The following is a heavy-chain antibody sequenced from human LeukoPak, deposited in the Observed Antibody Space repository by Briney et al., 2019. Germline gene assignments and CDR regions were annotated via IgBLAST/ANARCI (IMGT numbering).Heavy chain of an antibody. V-gene: IGHV4-59*06. CDR2: IYYSGST. CDR1: GGSISSYY. Sequence: PSETLSLTCTVSGGSISSYYWSWIRQHPGKGLEWIGYIYYSGSTYYNPSLKSRVTISVDTSKNQFSLKLSSVTAADTAVYYCARASRSLQADYWGQGTLVTVSS. D-gene: IGHD4-11*01. J-gene: IGHJ4*02. CDR3: ARASRSLQADY.